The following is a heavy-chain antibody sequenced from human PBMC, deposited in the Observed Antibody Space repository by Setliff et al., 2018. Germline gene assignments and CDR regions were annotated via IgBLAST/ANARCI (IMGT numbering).Heavy chain of an antibody. CDR2: IYTSGST. V-gene: IGHV4-61*02. Sequence: SETLSLTCTVSGGSISSGSYYWSWIRQPAGKGLEWIGRIYTSGSTNYNPSLKSRVTISVDTSKNQFSLKLSSVTAADTAVYYCARARYSNFLNWFDPWGQGTLGTVPQ. CDR3: ARARYSNFLNWFDP. J-gene: IGHJ5*02. CDR1: GGSISSGSYY. D-gene: IGHD4-4*01.